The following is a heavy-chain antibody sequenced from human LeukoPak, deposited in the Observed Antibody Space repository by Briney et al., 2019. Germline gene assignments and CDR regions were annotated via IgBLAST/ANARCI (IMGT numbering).Heavy chain of an antibody. CDR3: AKGPQAATYYDILTGYSEYYFDY. J-gene: IGHJ4*02. CDR1: GFTFDDHG. CDR2: ITWNGGTT. V-gene: IGHV3-20*04. D-gene: IGHD3-9*01. Sequence: GGSLRLSCAASGFTFDDHGMNWVRQAPGKGLEWVSGITWNGGTTGYADSVRGRFTISRDNSKNTLYLQMNSLRAEDTAVYYCAKGPQAATYYDILTGYSEYYFDYWGQGTLVTVSS.